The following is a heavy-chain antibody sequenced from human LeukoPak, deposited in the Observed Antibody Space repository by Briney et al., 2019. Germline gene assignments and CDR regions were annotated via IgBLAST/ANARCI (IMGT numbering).Heavy chain of an antibody. Sequence: GGSLRLSCAASGLAFSAYKMHWVRQAPRKGLVWISRISTDGYTTDYADFVQGRFTASRDNTKNTWSLEMNSLRAEDTAVYYCVVGGSPGYWGQGTLVTVSS. CDR3: VVGGSPGY. V-gene: IGHV3-74*01. CDR2: ISTDGYTT. J-gene: IGHJ4*02. CDR1: GLAFSAYK. D-gene: IGHD2-15*01.